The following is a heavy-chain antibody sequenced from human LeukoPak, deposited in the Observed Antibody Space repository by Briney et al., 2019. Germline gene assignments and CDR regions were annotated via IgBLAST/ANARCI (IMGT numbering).Heavy chain of an antibody. Sequence: GESLKISCKGSGYSFTNYWIGWVRQMPGKGLEWMGTIYPGDSDTRYSPSFQGQVTISADKSISTAYLQWSSLKASDTAIYFCTRRAGPAGVTEGDYWGQGTPVTVSS. D-gene: IGHD2-2*01. V-gene: IGHV5-51*01. J-gene: IGHJ4*02. CDR2: IYPGDSDT. CDR1: GYSFTNYW. CDR3: TRRAGPAGVTEGDY.